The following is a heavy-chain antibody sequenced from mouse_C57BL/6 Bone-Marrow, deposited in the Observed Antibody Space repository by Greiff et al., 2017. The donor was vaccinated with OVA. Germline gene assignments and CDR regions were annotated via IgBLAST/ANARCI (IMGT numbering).Heavy chain of an antibody. CDR1: GYTFTSYW. CDR2: IDPSDSYT. J-gene: IGHJ3*01. D-gene: IGHD3-3*01. CDR3: ERSGTGGFAY. Sequence: QVQLQQPGAELVKPGASVKLSCKASGYTFTSYWMQWVKQRPGQGLEWIGEIDPSDSYTNYNQKFKGKATLTVDTSSSTAYMQLSSLTSEDSAVYYCERSGTGGFAYWGQGTLVTVSA. V-gene: IGHV1-50*01.